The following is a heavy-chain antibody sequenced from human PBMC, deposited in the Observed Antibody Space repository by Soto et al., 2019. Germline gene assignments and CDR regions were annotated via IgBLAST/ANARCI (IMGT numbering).Heavy chain of an antibody. Sequence: QVQLVESGGGVVQPGRSLRLSCAASGFTFSSYAMHWVRQAPGKGLEWVAVISYDGSNKYYADSVKGRFTISRDNSKNTLYLQMNSLRAEDTAVYYCAKSGYDSSCSDYWGQGTLVTVSS. V-gene: IGHV3-30-3*01. J-gene: IGHJ4*02. CDR1: GFTFSSYA. CDR3: AKSGYDSSCSDY. CDR2: ISYDGSNK. D-gene: IGHD5-12*01.